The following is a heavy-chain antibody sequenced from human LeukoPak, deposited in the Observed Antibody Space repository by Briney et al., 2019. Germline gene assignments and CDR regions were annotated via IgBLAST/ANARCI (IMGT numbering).Heavy chain of an antibody. CDR2: ITSGGNT. CDR3: AKYLQPGGSPYALDF. V-gene: IGHV3-23*01. CDR1: GFTVSTYA. Sequence: GGSLRLSCSASGFTVSTYAMGWVRQAPVRGLEWVASITSGGNTIYAESLKGRFTISRDNSKNTVFLQINSLRAEDTAVYHCAKYLQPGGSPYALDFWGQGTMVTVSS. J-gene: IGHJ3*01. D-gene: IGHD1-14*01.